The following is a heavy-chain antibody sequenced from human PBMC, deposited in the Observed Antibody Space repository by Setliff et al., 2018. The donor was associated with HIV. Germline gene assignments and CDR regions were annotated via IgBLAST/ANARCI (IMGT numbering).Heavy chain of an antibody. Sequence: VASVKVSCKASGFTFTTSAMQWVRQARGQRPEWIGWIVVGSGNTNYAQKFQGRVTITRDMSTSTAYMELSSLRSEDTAVYCCARRAAGGSSPNDYMDVWGKGTTVTVSS. D-gene: IGHD6-6*01. J-gene: IGHJ6*03. CDR1: GFTFTTSA. CDR3: ARRAAGGSSPNDYMDV. V-gene: IGHV1-58*02. CDR2: IVVGSGNT.